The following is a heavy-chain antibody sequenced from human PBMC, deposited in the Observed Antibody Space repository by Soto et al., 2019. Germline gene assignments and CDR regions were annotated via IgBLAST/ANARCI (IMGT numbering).Heavy chain of an antibody. V-gene: IGHV4-61*01. CDR1: GGSVSSGSYY. J-gene: IGHJ6*02. Sequence: SETLSLTCTVSGGSVSSGSYYWSWIRHPPGKGLEWIGYIYYSGSTNYNPSLNSRVTISVDTSKNQFPLKLSSVTAADTDVYYCARDTWIQPPQGMDVWGQGTTVTVSS. CDR2: IYYSGST. D-gene: IGHD5-18*01. CDR3: ARDTWIQPPQGMDV.